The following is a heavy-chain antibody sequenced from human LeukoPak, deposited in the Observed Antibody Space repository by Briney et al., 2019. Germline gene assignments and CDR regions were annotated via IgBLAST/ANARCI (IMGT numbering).Heavy chain of an antibody. J-gene: IGHJ3*02. Sequence: SETLSLTCTVSGGSISSSSYYWGWIRQPPGKGLEWIGSIYYSGSTYYNPSLKSRVTISVDTSKNQFSLKLSSVTAADTAVYYCARTHGDYVAFDIWGQGTMVTVSS. CDR3: ARTHGDYVAFDI. D-gene: IGHD4-17*01. V-gene: IGHV4-39*01. CDR1: GGSISSSSYY. CDR2: IYYSGST.